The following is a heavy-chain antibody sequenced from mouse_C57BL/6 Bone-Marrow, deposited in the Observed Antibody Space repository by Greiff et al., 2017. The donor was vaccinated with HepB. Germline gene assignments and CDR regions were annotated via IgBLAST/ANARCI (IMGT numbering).Heavy chain of an antibody. CDR2: ISYDGSN. V-gene: IGHV3-6*01. CDR3: ARGGYYDYPYAMDY. Sequence: EVQVVESGPGLVKPSQSLSLTCSVTGYSITSGYYWNWIRQFPGNKLEWMGYISYDGSNNYNPSLKNRISITRDTSKNQFFLKLNSVTTEDTATYYCARGGYYDYPYAMDYWGQGTSVTVSS. CDR1: GYSITSGYY. J-gene: IGHJ4*01. D-gene: IGHD2-4*01.